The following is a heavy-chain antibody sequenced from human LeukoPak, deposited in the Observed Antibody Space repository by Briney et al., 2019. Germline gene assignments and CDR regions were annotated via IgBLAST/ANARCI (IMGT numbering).Heavy chain of an antibody. CDR3: ARGIVVVPAYNWFDP. V-gene: IGHV4-34*01. CDR2: INHSGST. CDR1: GGSFSGYY. D-gene: IGHD2-2*01. J-gene: IGHJ5*02. Sequence: NPSETLSLTCAVYGGSFSGYYWSWIRQPPGKGLEWIGEINHSGSTNYNPSLKSRVTISVDTSKNQFSRKLSSVTAADTAVYYCARGIVVVPAYNWFDPWGQGTLVTVSS.